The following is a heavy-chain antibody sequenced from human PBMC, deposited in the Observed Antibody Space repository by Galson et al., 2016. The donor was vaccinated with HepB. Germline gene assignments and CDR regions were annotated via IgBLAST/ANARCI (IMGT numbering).Heavy chain of an antibody. J-gene: IGHJ4*02. Sequence: SLRLSCAASGFNFNSYWLNWVRPSPVKGLEWVANINPDGRAKTYVDSVRGRFTTSRDNAKNSFYLAMNSLTAEDTPTYYCAAWGLDNPWGQGSLVTVSS. D-gene: IGHD2-2*03. V-gene: IGHV3-7*03. CDR2: INPDGRAK. CDR1: GFNFNSYW. CDR3: AAWGLDNP.